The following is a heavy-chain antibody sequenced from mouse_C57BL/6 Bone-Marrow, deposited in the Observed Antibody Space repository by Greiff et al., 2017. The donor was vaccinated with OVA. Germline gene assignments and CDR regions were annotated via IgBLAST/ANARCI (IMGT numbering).Heavy chain of an antibody. J-gene: IGHJ2*01. V-gene: IGHV1-53*01. D-gene: IGHD2-1*01. CDR2: INPSNGGT. CDR1: GYTFTSYW. CDR3: ARRRGNYDYFDY. Sequence: QVHVKQSGTELVKPGASVKLSCKASGYTFTSYWMHWVKQRPGQGLEWIGNINPSNGGTNYNEKFKSKATLTVDKSSSTAYMQLSSLTSEDSAVYYCARRRGNYDYFDYWGQGTTLTVSS.